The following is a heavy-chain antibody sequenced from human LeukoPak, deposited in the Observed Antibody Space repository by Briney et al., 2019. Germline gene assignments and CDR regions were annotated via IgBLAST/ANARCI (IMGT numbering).Heavy chain of an antibody. J-gene: IGHJ5*02. Sequence: SETLSLACTVSGDSISSSHYYWGWIRQPPGKGLEWIGSIYYSGSTYYNPSLKSRVTISVDTSKNQFSLKLSSVTAADTALYYCASLSSSTWAWGQGTLVTVSS. CDR2: IYYSGST. CDR1: GDSISSSHYY. D-gene: IGHD6-13*01. CDR3: ASLSSSTWA. V-gene: IGHV4-39*07.